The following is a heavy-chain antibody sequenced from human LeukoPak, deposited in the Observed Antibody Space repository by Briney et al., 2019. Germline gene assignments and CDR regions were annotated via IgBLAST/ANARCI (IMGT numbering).Heavy chain of an antibody. Sequence: ASVKVSFMASGYTFTCYYIYWVRPAPGQGLEVMACINPNNDAAEYSQKFQGSVTMTRDTSISTVYMELRRVTSDDTAVYYCARRTAAMVNDYWGQGTLVTVSS. V-gene: IGHV1-2*02. CDR1: GYTFTCYY. CDR2: INPNNDAA. J-gene: IGHJ4*02. D-gene: IGHD2-8*01. CDR3: ARRTAAMVNDY.